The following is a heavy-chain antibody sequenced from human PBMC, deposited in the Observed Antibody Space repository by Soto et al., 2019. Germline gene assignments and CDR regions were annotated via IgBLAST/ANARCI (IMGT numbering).Heavy chain of an antibody. CDR2: ISSSSSYI. Sequence: GGSLRLSCAASGFTFSSYSMNWVRQAPGKGLEWVSSISSSSSYIYYADSVKGQFTISRDNAKNSLYLQMNSLRAEDTAVYYCERDPERGYSINWFDPWGQGTLVTVSS. CDR3: ERDPERGYSINWFDP. D-gene: IGHD2-2*03. CDR1: GFTFSSYS. V-gene: IGHV3-21*01. J-gene: IGHJ5*02.